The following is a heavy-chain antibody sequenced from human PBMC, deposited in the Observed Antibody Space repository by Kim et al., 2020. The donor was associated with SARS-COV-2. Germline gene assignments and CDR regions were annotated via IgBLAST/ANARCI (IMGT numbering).Heavy chain of an antibody. CDR3: ARETPDYASGCDY. D-gene: IGHD6-25*01. CDR2: IFYTGDT. Sequence: SETLSLTCTVSGGSISRYYWNWIRQPPGKGLEWIGFIFYTGDTKYNPSLNSRVSISLDTSKNQFSLRLSSVTAADTATYYCARETPDYASGCDYWGQGTL. J-gene: IGHJ4*02. V-gene: IGHV4-59*08. CDR1: GGSISRYY.